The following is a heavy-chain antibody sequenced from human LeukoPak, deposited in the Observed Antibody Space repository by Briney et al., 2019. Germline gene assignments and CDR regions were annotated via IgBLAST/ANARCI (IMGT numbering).Heavy chain of an antibody. D-gene: IGHD3-10*01. Sequence: PARSLRLSCAASGFTFSNYGMHWVRQAAGKGLEWVAVICIDGSDEYFADSVKGRFTTSRDNSKSRLYLQMNSLRVEDTAVYDCAREYQFASGSQNPPLAHWAQKTPDRVS. CDR3: AREYQFASGSQNPPLAH. CDR1: GFTFSNYG. CDR2: ICIDGSDE. J-gene: IGHJ4*02. V-gene: IGHV3-33*08.